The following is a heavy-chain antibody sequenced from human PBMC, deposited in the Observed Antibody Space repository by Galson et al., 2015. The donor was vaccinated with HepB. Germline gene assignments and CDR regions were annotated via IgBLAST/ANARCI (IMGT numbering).Heavy chain of an antibody. CDR1: GFTFSSYS. CDR2: ISSSSNYI. V-gene: IGHV3-21*01. CDR3: ATSGDWLLLLTY. Sequence: SLRLSCAASGFTFSSYSMNWVRQAPGKGLEWVSSISSSSNYIYYPDSMKGRFTVSRDNAKNSLYLQMNSLRAEDTAVYYCATSGDWLLLLTYWGQGTLVTVSS. D-gene: IGHD3-22*01. J-gene: IGHJ4*02.